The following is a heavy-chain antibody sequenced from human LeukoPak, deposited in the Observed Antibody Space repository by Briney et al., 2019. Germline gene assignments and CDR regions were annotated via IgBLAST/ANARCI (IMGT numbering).Heavy chain of an antibody. J-gene: IGHJ4*02. D-gene: IGHD3-10*01. V-gene: IGHV1-2*02. CDR3: ARDLICGSGSYPCY. Sequence: ASVKVSCKASGYTFTGYYMHWVRQAPGQGLEWMGWINPNSGGTNYAQKFQGRVTMTRDTSISTAYMELSRLRSDDTAVYYCARDLICGSGSYPCYWGQGTLVTVSS. CDR1: GYTFTGYY. CDR2: INPNSGGT.